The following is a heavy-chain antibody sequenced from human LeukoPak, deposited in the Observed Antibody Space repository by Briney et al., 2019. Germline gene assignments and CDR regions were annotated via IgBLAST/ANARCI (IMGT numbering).Heavy chain of an antibody. D-gene: IGHD3-22*01. J-gene: IGHJ4*02. V-gene: IGHV3-30*18. Sequence: GESLKISCAASGFTFNNYGIHWVRRAPGKGLEWVALISYDGTNKYYADSVKGRFTISRDNSKNTLYLQMNSLRAEDTAVYYCAKGYYYDSDGYYQHFDYWGQGTLVTVSS. CDR2: ISYDGTNK. CDR3: AKGYYYDSDGYYQHFDY. CDR1: GFTFNNYG.